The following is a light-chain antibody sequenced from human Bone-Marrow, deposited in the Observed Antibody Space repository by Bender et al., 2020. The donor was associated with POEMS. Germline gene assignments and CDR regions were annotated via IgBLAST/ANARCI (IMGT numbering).Light chain of an antibody. CDR1: SSNIGAGYD. Sequence: QSVLTQPPSVSEAPGQRVTISCTGSSSNIGAGYDVHWYQQLPGTAPKLLIYGNTNRPSGVPDRFSGSKSGTSASLAITGLQAEDEGDYYCQSYDNSLGGWVFGGGTKLTV. CDR2: GNT. CDR3: QSYDNSLGGWV. J-gene: IGLJ3*02. V-gene: IGLV1-40*01.